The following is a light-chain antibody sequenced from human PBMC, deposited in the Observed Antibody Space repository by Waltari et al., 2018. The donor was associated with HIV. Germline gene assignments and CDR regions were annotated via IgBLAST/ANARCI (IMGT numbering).Light chain of an antibody. J-gene: IGLJ3*02. Sequence: QSVLTQPPSASGTPGQRVTISCSGSSSNIGSNFVYWYQQFPGTAPKLLIYRNNQRPSGVPDRFSGSKSGTSASLAISGLRSEDEADYYCAAWDDSLSGLWVFGGWTKLTVL. V-gene: IGLV1-47*01. CDR3: AAWDDSLSGLWV. CDR1: SSNIGSNF. CDR2: RNN.